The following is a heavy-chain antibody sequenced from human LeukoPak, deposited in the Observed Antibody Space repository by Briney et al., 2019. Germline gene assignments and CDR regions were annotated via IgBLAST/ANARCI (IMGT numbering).Heavy chain of an antibody. CDR3: ARDRESYCTGGSCYSTGDY. V-gene: IGHV3-21*01. CDR2: ISSSSSYI. Sequence: GGSLRLSRAASGFTFSSYSMNWVRQAPGKGLEWVSSISSSSSYIYYADSVKGRFTMSRDNAKNSLYLQMNSLRAEDTAVYYCARDRESYCTGGSCYSTGDYWGQGTLVTVYS. D-gene: IGHD2-15*01. CDR1: GFTFSSYS. J-gene: IGHJ4*02.